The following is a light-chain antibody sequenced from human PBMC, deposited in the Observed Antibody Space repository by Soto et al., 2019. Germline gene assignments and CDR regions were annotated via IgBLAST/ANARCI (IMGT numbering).Light chain of an antibody. J-gene: IGLJ2*01. Sequence: QSALTQPASVSGSPGQSIAISCTGTSSDVGAYNYVSWYQQYPGKAPKLIIYDVSLRPSGVSDRFSGSKSGNTASLTISGLQAEDEADYYCSSYTSTNTIEIDGGTKLTVL. CDR1: SSDVGAYNY. CDR2: DVS. CDR3: SSYTSTNTIE. V-gene: IGLV2-14*03.